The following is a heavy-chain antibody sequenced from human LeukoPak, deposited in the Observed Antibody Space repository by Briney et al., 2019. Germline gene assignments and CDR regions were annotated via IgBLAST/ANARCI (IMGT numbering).Heavy chain of an antibody. Sequence: GESLRLSCAASGFTFSRSAMTWVRHGPGTGLEFVASIIYSGGATYYADSVKGRFTISRDNSKNTLYLQMNSLRAEDTALYYCAKDGLYYDGSEHVYYFDSWGQGTLVTVSS. V-gene: IGHV3-23*01. CDR3: AKDGLYYDGSEHVYYFDS. D-gene: IGHD3-22*01. J-gene: IGHJ4*02. CDR2: IIYSGGAT. CDR1: GFTFSRSA.